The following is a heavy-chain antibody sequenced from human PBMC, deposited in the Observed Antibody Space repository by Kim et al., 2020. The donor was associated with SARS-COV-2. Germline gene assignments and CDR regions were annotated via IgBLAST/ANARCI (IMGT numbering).Heavy chain of an antibody. V-gene: IGHV1-2*02. CDR2: INPNSGGT. Sequence: ASVKVSCKASGYTFTGYYMHWVRQAPGQGLEWMGWINPNSGGTNYAQKFQGRVTMTRDTSISTAYMELSRLRSDDTAVYYCARDGGGITMIVVVIKDYYYGMDVWGQGTTVTVSS. CDR1: GYTFTGYY. J-gene: IGHJ6*02. CDR3: ARDGGGITMIVVVIKDYYYGMDV. D-gene: IGHD3-22*01.